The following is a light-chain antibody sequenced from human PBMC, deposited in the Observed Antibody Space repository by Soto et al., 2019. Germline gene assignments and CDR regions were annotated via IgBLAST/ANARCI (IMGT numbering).Light chain of an antibody. J-gene: IGLJ2*01. CDR1: SSDVGVYNY. Sequence: QSALIQPPSVSGSPGQSVTISCTGTSSDVGVYNYVSWYQQHPGEAPKLMIYDVNDRPSGVSNRFSGSKSGNTASLTISGLQAEDEADYYCSSYTTSSTVVFGGGTKLTVL. V-gene: IGLV2-14*03. CDR3: SSYTTSSTVV. CDR2: DVN.